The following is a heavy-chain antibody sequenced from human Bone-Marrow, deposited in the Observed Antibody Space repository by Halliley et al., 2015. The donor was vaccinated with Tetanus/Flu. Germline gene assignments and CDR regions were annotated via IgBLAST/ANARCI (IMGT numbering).Heavy chain of an antibody. Sequence: WIGYIYHSGGNYDNPSLKSRVSLSVDTSMNQFSLHLSSVAAADTAVYYCARGDDPLVSYYFDYWGQGTLVTVSS. CDR3: ARGDDPLVSYYFDY. D-gene: IGHD3-16*02. CDR2: IYHSGGN. V-gene: IGHV4-31*02. J-gene: IGHJ4*02.